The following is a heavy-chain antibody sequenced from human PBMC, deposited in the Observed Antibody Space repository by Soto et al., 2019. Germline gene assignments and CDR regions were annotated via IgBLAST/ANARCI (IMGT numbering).Heavy chain of an antibody. V-gene: IGHV1-3*01. CDR1: GYTFTSYA. CDR2: INAGNGNT. CDR3: ARSIVVVTALDY. D-gene: IGHD2-21*02. Sequence: ASVKVSCKASGYTFTSYAMHWVRQAPGQRLEWMGWINAGNGNTKYSQKFQGRVTITRDTSASTAYMELSSLRSEDTAVYYCARSIVVVTALDYWGQRTLVIVSS. J-gene: IGHJ4*02.